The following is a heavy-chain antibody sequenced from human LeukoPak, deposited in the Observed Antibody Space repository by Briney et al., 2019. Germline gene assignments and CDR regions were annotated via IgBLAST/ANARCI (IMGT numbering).Heavy chain of an antibody. CDR3: ARDHSIDDKSWWLDP. CDR1: GDTFTMNW. V-gene: IGHV1-46*01. D-gene: IGHD1-1*01. J-gene: IGHJ5*02. Sequence: ASVTVSCKTSGDTFTMNWMHWIRHGPGQGHDWMGVINPTGDYTMYAQKFQGRVIVTRDMSSNTDYMELGSLRSDDTAVYYCARDHSIDDKSWWLDPWGQGTLVTVSS. CDR2: INPTGDYT.